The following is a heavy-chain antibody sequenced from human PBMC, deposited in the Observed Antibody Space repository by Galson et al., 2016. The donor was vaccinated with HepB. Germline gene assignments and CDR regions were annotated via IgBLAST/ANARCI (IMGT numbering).Heavy chain of an antibody. D-gene: IGHD5-18*01. V-gene: IGHV1-69*13. CDR1: GGSFTTFD. CDR3: ARDWIQGRIPV. Sequence: SVKVSCKASGGSFTTFDISWVRQAPGQGLEWMGGIVPIFGAAKQAPKFQDRVTITADESTSTVYMDLSSLRSEGTAVYYCARDWIQGRIPVWGQGTLVTGSS. J-gene: IGHJ4*02. CDR2: IVPIFGAA.